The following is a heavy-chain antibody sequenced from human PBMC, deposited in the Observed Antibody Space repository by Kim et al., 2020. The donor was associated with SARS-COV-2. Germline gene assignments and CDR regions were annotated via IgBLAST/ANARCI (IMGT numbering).Heavy chain of an antibody. Sequence: GGSLRLSCAASGFTFSSYAMRWVRQAPGKGLEWVALISYDGSNKYYADSVKGRFTISRDNSKNTLYLQMNILRAEDTAVYYCARDMGGWFDPWGQGTLVTVYS. D-gene: IGHD1-26*01. J-gene: IGHJ5*02. CDR3: ARDMGGWFDP. CDR2: ISYDGSNK. V-gene: IGHV3-30-3*01. CDR1: GFTFSSYA.